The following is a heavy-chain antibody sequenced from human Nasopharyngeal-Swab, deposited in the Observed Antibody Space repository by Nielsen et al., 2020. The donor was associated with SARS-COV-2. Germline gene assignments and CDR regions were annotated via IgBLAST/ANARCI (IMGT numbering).Heavy chain of an antibody. CDR2: IGGSGGST. V-gene: IGHV3-23*01. CDR3: AKDWGRLTAAWGCAVDY. CDR1: GFTFSSYA. J-gene: IGHJ4*02. D-gene: IGHD3-16*01. Sequence: GESLKISCAASGFTFSSYAMSWVRQTPGKGLEWVSAIGGSGGSTYYEDSVKGRFTISRDNSNNMLFLQMSSLRTEDTAAYYCAKDWGRLTAAWGCAVDYWGQGTLVTVSS.